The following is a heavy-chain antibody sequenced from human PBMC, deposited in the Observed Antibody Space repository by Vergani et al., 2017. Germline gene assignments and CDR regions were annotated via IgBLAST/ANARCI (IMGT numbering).Heavy chain of an antibody. CDR2: IYTSGST. CDR1: GGSISSGSYY. CDR3: AREALAVAGLLDY. V-gene: IGHV4-61*02. J-gene: IGHJ4*02. D-gene: IGHD6-19*01. Sequence: QVQLQESGPGLVKPSQTLSLTCTVSGGSISSGSYYWSWIRQPTGKGLEWIGRIYTSGSTNYNPSLKSRVTISVDTSKNQFSLKLSSVTSADTAVYYCAREALAVAGLLDYWGQGTLVTVS.